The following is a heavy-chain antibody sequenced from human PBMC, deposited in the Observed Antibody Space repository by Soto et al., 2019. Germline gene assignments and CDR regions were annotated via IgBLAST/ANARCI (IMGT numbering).Heavy chain of an antibody. CDR3: ARGRYDYVWGSYRHNWFDP. J-gene: IGHJ5*02. D-gene: IGHD3-16*02. CDR1: GFTFSSYA. CDR2: ISYDGSNK. Sequence: QVQLVESGGGVVQPGRSLRLSCAASGFTFSSYAMHWVHQAPGKGLEWVAVISYDGSNKYYADSVKGRFTISRDNSKNTLYLQMNSLRAEDTAVYYCARGRYDYVWGSYRHNWFDPWGQGTLVTVSS. V-gene: IGHV3-30-3*01.